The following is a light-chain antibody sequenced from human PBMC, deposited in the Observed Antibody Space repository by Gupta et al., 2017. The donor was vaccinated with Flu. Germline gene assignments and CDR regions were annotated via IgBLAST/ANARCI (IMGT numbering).Light chain of an antibody. CDR2: GAS. V-gene: IGKV3-20*01. J-gene: IGKJ1*01. CDR1: QRVSSSY. CDR3: QQYGSSPPT. Sequence: EIVLTQSPGTLSLSPGERATLSCSASQRVSSSYLAWYQQKPGQAPRLLIYGASSRATGIPDRFSGSGSGTDFTLTISRLEPEDFAVYYCQQYGSSPPTFGQGTKVEIK.